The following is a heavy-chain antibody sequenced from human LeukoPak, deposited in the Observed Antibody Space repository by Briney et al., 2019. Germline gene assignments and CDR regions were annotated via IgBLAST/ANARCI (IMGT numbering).Heavy chain of an antibody. J-gene: IGHJ4*02. V-gene: IGHV1-18*01. CDR2: IGPNNGNT. CDR3: ARDSGGRGHFDF. D-gene: IGHD3-16*01. Sequence: GASVKVSCKASGYTFTSYDINWVRQATGQGLEWMGWIGPNNGNTNYAQNLQGRVTMTTDTSTGTAYMELRSLRSDDTAVYFCARDSGGRGHFDFWGQGTLVTVSS. CDR1: GYTFTSYD.